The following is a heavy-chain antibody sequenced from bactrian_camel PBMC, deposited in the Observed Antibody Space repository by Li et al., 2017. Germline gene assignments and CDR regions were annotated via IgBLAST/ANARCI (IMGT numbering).Heavy chain of an antibody. Sequence: DVQLVESGGGLVQPGGSLRLSCAASGFTFGRTYMHWVRQAPGKGLEWVSIVSSSGGTTYYADSVKGRFTISRDNAENTVHLQMNSLKPDDTATYYCAARFRGGFGYGGLCTDVPADFPYWGQGTQVTVS. D-gene: IGHD5*01. CDR3: AARFRGGFGYGGLCTDVPADFPY. CDR2: VSSSGGTT. J-gene: IGHJ6*01. V-gene: IGHV3S40*01. CDR1: GFTFGRTY.